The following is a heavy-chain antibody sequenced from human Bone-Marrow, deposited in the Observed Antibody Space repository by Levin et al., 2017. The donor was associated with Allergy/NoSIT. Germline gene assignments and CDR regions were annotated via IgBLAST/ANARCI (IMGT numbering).Heavy chain of an antibody. D-gene: IGHD3-22*01. CDR1: GGSFSGYS. J-gene: IGHJ4*02. CDR3: ARWAGSSSGLPSSHDY. CDR2: INHRGST. V-gene: IGHV4-34*01. Sequence: SETLSLTCAVYGGSFSGYSWSWIRQPPGKGLEWIGEINHRGSTNYNPSLKSRVTISVDTSKNQFSLKLSSVTAADTAVYYCARWAGSSSGLPSSHDYWGQGTLVTVSS.